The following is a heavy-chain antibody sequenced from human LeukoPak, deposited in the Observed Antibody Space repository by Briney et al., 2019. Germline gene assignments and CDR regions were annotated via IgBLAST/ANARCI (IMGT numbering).Heavy chain of an antibody. CDR2: IYYSGST. V-gene: IGHV4-61*01. CDR3: ARDGRGYSYGLDY. J-gene: IGHJ4*02. D-gene: IGHD5-18*01. Sequence: SETLSLTCTVSGGSISSSSYYWSWIRQPPGKGLEWIGYIYYSGSTNYNPSLKSRVTISVDTSKNQFSLKVSSVTAADTAVYHCARDGRGYSYGLDYWGQGTLVTVSS. CDR1: GGSISSSSYY.